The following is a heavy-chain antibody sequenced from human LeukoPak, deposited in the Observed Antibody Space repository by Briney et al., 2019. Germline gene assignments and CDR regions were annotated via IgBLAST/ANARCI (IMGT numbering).Heavy chain of an antibody. D-gene: IGHD6-13*01. CDR1: GGSISSGSYY. J-gene: IGHJ5*02. V-gene: IGHV4-61*02. CDR3: ARDRGVAAAGRFGA. CDR2: IYTSGST. Sequence: SQTLSLTCTVSGGSISSGSYYWSWIRQPAGKVLEWIGRIYTSGSTNYNPSLKSRVTISVDTSKNQFSLKLSSVTAADTAVYYCARDRGVAAAGRFGAWGQGTLVTVSS.